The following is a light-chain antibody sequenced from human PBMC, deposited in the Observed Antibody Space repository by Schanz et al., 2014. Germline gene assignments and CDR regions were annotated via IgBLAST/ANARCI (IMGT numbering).Light chain of an antibody. Sequence: EIVLTQSPATLSLSPGERATLSCRASQSVSSYLAWYQQKPGQAPRLLIYDASNRATDFPARFSGRGSGTEFALTISSLQSEDFAVYYCQQYDDWPLTFGGGTKVEI. V-gene: IGKV3-11*01. J-gene: IGKJ4*01. CDR2: DAS. CDR1: QSVSSY. CDR3: QQYDDWPLT.